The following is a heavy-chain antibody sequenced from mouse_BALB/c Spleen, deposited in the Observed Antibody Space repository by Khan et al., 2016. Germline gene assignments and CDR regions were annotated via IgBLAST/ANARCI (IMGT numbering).Heavy chain of an antibody. J-gene: IGHJ3*01. CDR3: ARAWYYGYLAY. CDR1: GFDFSRYW. CDR2: INPDSSTI. Sequence: EVKLLESGGGLVQPGGSLTLSCAASGFDFSRYWMSWVRQAPGKGLEWIGEINPDSSTINYTPSLKDKFIISRDNSKNTLYLHMSKVRSEDTALYYCARAWYYGYLAYWGQGTLVTVSA. V-gene: IGHV4-1*02. D-gene: IGHD1-1*01.